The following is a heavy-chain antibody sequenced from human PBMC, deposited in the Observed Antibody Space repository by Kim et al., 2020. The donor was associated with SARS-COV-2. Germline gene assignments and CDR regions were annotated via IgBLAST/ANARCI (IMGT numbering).Heavy chain of an antibody. CDR2: ISQSGST. D-gene: IGHD6-6*01. CDR3: AEIVEATRRQNYFDFYMAV. CDR1: GGSIATGGFS. Sequence: SETLSLTCTLSGGSIATGGFSWTWIRQSPGKGLEWIGHISQSGSTSYNPSLKSRVTISVDRSKNQYSLTLISVTAADTAMYFCAEIVEATRRQNYFDFYMAVWGKGTSVIVSS. V-gene: IGHV4-30-2*06. J-gene: IGHJ6*03.